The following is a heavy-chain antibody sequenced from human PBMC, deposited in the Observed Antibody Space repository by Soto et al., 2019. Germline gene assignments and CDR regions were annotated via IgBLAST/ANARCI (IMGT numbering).Heavy chain of an antibody. V-gene: IGHV3-21*06. J-gene: IGHJ6*02. CDR3: ARNRDPSSKTHGMDV. CDR2: ISSSSYYI. CDR1: GLSFSTHS. Sequence: KSGGSLRLSCTPSGLSFSTHSMNWVRQAPGKGLEWVSSISSSSYYIYYADSVKGRFTISRDNAKNTLFLQMNSLRADDTAVYYCARNRDPSSKTHGMDVWARGPLSPSP.